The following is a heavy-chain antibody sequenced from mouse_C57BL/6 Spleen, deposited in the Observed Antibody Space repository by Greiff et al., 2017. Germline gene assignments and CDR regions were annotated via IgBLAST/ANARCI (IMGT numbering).Heavy chain of an antibody. CDR3: ARSYYGSYYAMDY. CDR2: INPNNGGT. J-gene: IGHJ4*01. Sequence: VQRVESGPELVKPGASVKIPCKASGYTFTDYNMDWVKHSHGKSLEWIGDINPNNGGTIYNQKFKGKATLTVDKSSSTAYMELRSLTSEDTAVYYCARSYYGSYYAMDYWGQGTSVTVSS. D-gene: IGHD1-1*01. V-gene: IGHV1-18*01. CDR1: GYTFTDYN.